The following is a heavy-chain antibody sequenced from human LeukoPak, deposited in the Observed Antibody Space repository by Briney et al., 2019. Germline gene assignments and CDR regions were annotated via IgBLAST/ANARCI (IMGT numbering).Heavy chain of an antibody. J-gene: IGHJ4*02. CDR1: GDSVSSNSVA. V-gene: IGHV6-1*01. Sequence: SQTLSLTCAISGDSVSSNSVAWNWIRQSPSRGLEWLGTTYYRSKWYNGYAVSVKSRITISPDTPKNQFSLQLNSVTPEDTAVYYCARGRNSAFDYWGQGTLVTVSS. CDR2: TYYRSKWYN. D-gene: IGHD2-15*01. CDR3: ARGRNSAFDY.